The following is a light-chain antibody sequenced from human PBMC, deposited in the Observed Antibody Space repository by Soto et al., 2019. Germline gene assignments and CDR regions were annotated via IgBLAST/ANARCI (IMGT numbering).Light chain of an antibody. J-gene: IGLJ1*01. Sequence: QSVLTQPPSASWTPGQRVTISCSGSSSNVGVNFVYWYQHLPGTAPKLLIYRNDQRPSGVPDRFSGSKSGTSSSLAICGLRFEDEADYYCAAWDDSLRGRLFGTGTKVTVL. CDR2: RND. CDR1: SSNVGVNF. CDR3: AAWDDSLRGRL. V-gene: IGLV1-47*01.